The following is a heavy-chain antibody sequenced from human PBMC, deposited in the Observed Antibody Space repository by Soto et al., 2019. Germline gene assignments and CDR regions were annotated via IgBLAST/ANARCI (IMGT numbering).Heavy chain of an antibody. CDR1: GFNFRNYA. CDR2: IWYDGSDE. J-gene: IGHJ4*02. CDR3: AKSAPAALGTGPFDY. V-gene: IGHV3-33*06. Sequence: GGSLRLSCAASGFNFRNYAMHWVRQAPGKGLEWVAVIWYDGSDENYADSVKGRFTISRDNSKNTLYLQMNNLGAEDTAVYYCAKSAPAALGTGPFDYWGQGALVTVSS. D-gene: IGHD6-13*01.